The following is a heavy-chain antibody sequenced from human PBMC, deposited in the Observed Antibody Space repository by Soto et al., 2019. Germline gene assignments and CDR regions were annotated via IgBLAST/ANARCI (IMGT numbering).Heavy chain of an antibody. CDR3: TRPKGIAPAVWYFDL. CDR1: GDFISSHY. D-gene: IGHD2-15*01. V-gene: IGHV4-59*08. CDR2: VYQDGKT. J-gene: IGHJ2*01. Sequence: QVQLQESGPGLVKPSATLSLTCTVSGDFISSHYWSWIRQPPGKGLESIGYVYQDGKTDSSPSLKSPVTISLVTSKNQIPLSLTSVTAADTAVYYCTRPKGIAPAVWYFDLWGRGTLVTVSS.